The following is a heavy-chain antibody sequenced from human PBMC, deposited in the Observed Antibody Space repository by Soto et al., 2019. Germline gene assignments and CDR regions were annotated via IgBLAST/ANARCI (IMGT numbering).Heavy chain of an antibody. Sequence: LSLTCTVSGGSISSYYWSWIRQPPGKGLEWIGDIYYSGSTNYNPSLKSRVTISVDTSKNQFSLKLNSVTAADTAVYYCARSGGCLDYWGKGTLVTVSS. V-gene: IGHV4-59*01. CDR2: IYYSGST. CDR3: ARSGGCLDY. CDR1: GGSISSYY. D-gene: IGHD6-19*01. J-gene: IGHJ4*02.